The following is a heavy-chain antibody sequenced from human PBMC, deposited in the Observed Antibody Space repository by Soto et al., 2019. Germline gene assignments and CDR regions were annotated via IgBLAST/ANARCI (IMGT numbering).Heavy chain of an antibody. CDR3: AREKTSYGMDV. Sequence: QVQLVQSGAEVKKPGASVKVSCKASGYTFTSYDINWVRQATGQGLEWMGWMNPNSGNTGYAQKFQGRVTMTGNTSISTASLELSSLRSADTAVYYCAREKTSYGMDVWGQGTTVTVSS. V-gene: IGHV1-8*01. J-gene: IGHJ6*02. CDR1: GYTFTSYD. CDR2: MNPNSGNT.